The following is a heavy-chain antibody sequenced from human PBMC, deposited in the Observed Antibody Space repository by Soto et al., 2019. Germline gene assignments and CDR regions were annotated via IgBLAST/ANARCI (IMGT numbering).Heavy chain of an antibody. CDR1: GFTFSSYA. V-gene: IGHV3-23*01. CDR3: AKEGNPMPDVAANSRIGWFEP. D-gene: IGHD2-15*01. CDR2: ISGRGGST. Sequence: GGSLRLYCAASGFTFSSYAMSWVRQAPGKGLEWVSAISGRGGSTYYADSVKGRFTISRDNSKNTLYPQMNSLRAEDKAVYYCAKEGNPMPDVAANSRIGWFEPWGKGTMVTV. J-gene: IGHJ5*02.